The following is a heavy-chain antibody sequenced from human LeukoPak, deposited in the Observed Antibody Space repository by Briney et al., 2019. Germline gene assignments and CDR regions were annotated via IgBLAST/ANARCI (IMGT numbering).Heavy chain of an antibody. V-gene: IGHV4-61*02. D-gene: IGHD6-13*01. J-gene: IGHJ6*02. CDR1: GGSISSGSYY. CDR3: ARAPIAAAGTDSYYYYGMDV. CDR2: IYTSGST. Sequence: SETLSLTCTVSGGSISSGSYYWSWIRQPAGKGLEWIGRIYTSGSTNYNPSLKSRVTISVDKSKNQFSLKLSSVTAADTAVYYCARAPIAAAGTDSYYYYGMDVWGQGTTVTVSS.